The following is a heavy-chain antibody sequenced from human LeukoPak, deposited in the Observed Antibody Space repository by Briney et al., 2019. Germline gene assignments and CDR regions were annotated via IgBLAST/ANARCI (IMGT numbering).Heavy chain of an antibody. Sequence: SETLSLTCTVSGGSISSYYWSWIRQPPGKGLEWIGDIYYSGSTNYNPSLKSRVTISVDTSKNQFSLKLSSVTAADTAVYYCARSARGFGESTRFDPWGQGTLVTVSS. J-gene: IGHJ5*02. CDR1: GGSISSYY. CDR2: IYYSGST. CDR3: ARSARGFGESTRFDP. D-gene: IGHD3-10*01. V-gene: IGHV4-59*08.